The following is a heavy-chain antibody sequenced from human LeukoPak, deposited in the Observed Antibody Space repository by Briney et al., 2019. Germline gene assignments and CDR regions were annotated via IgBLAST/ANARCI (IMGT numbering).Heavy chain of an antibody. CDR2: INQDGSDK. Sequence: GGSLRLSCAASGLTFSIHWMNWVRQAPGKGLECVANINQDGSDKYYVDSVKGRFTISRDNTKSSLYLQMSSLRAEDTAVYYCVGGDYWGQGTLVTVSS. J-gene: IGHJ4*02. V-gene: IGHV3-7*01. CDR1: GLTFSIHW. CDR3: VGGDY.